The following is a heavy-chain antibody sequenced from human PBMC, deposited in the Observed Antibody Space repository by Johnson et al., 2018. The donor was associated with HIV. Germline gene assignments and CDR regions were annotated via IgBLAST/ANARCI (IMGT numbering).Heavy chain of an antibody. CDR3: ARELSGDAFDI. Sequence: QVQLVESGGGVVQPGRSLRLSCAASGFTFSSYAMHWVRQAPGKGLEWVAVISYDGSNKYYADSVKGRFTISRDNSKNTLYLQMKSLRAEDTAVYYCARELSGDAFDIWGQGTMVTVSS. J-gene: IGHJ3*02. D-gene: IGHD1-26*01. CDR1: GFTFSSYA. V-gene: IGHV3-30*04. CDR2: ISYDGSNK.